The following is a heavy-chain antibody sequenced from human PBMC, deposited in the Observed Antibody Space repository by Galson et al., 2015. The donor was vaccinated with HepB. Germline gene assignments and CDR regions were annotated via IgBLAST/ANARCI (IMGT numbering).Heavy chain of an antibody. CDR3: ARTYYDCTGFSKNWYFDL. J-gene: IGHJ2*01. CDR1: GFTFKNYA. CDR2: ISSNGGST. V-gene: IGHV3-64*01. D-gene: IGHD3-22*01. Sequence: SLRLSCAASGFTFKNYAMHWVRQAPGKGLEYVSTISSNGGSTYYANSVKGRFTISRDNSKNTLHLQMGSLTAEDMAVYYCARTYYDCTGFSKNWYFDLWGRGTLVTVSS.